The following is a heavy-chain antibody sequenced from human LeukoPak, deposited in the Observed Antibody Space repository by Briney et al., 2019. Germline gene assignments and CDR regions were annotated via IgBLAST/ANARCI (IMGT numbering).Heavy chain of an antibody. V-gene: IGHV3-15*01. CDR3: TTDRTTYYDFWSGYYRGSVFDY. CDR2: IKSKTDGGTT. D-gene: IGHD3-3*01. J-gene: IGHJ4*02. CDR1: GFTFSNAW. Sequence: GGSLRLSCAASGFTFSNAWMSWVRQAPGKGLEWVGRIKSKTDGGTTDYAAPVKGRFTISRDDSKNTLYLQMNSLKTEDTAVYYCTTDRTTYYDFWSGYYRGSVFDYWGQGTLVTVSS.